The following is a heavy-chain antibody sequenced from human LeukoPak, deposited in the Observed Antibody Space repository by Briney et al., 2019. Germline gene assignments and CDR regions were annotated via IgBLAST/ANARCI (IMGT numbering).Heavy chain of an antibody. CDR2: ISAYNGNT. Sequence: ASVKVSCKASGYTFTSYGISWVRQAPGQGLEWMGWISAYNGNTNYAQKLQGRVTMTTDTSTSTAYMELRSLRSDDTAVYYCAREGRLAGHYYYYYMDVWGKGTTVTVS. D-gene: IGHD6-19*01. CDR1: GYTFTSYG. CDR3: AREGRLAGHYYYYYMDV. J-gene: IGHJ6*03. V-gene: IGHV1-18*01.